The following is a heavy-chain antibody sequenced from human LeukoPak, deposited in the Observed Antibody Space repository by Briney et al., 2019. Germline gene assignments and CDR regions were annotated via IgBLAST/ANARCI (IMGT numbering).Heavy chain of an antibody. J-gene: IGHJ4*02. D-gene: IGHD6-13*01. Sequence: GGSLRLSCAASGFTFSSYDMNWVRQAPGKGLEWVSGISGGGGGTDYADSVKGRFIISRDNSKNTLYLQMNSLRAEDTAVYYCAKKGIAAVGGYYFDYWGQGTLVTVSP. CDR3: AKKGIAAVGGYYFDY. CDR2: ISGGGGGT. CDR1: GFTFSSYD. V-gene: IGHV3-23*01.